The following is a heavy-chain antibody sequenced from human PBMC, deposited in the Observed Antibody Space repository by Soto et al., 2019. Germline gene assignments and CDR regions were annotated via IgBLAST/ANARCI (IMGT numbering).Heavy chain of an antibody. D-gene: IGHD6-6*01. CDR2: ISNDGTNT. V-gene: IGHV3-30*18. Sequence: QVQMVESGGGVVQPGRSPRLSCAASGFPFSTYGMHWVRQTPGKGLEWMAVISNDGTNTYYADSVKGRFTISRDNSKDTLFLQMNSLRGEDSAVYYCAKVVRADTTSSNFYYYSALDDWGQGTTVTVSS. CDR1: GFPFSTYG. CDR3: AKVVRADTTSSNFYYYSALDD. J-gene: IGHJ6*02.